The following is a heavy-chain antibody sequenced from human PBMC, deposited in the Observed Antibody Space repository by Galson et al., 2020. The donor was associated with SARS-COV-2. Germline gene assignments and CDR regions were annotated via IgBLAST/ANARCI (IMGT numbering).Heavy chain of an antibody. CDR1: WFSLSTSGMC. Sequence: SGPTLVKPTQTLTLTCTFSWFSLSTSGMCVSWIRQPPGKALEWLARIDWDDDKFYTTSLKTRLTISKDTSKNQVVLTMTNMDPVYIATYYCARTSSGSLGYYFDYWGQGTLVTVSS. D-gene: IGHD1-26*01. V-gene: IGHV2-70*17. CDR2: IDWDDDK. J-gene: IGHJ4*02. CDR3: ARTSSGSLGYYFDY.